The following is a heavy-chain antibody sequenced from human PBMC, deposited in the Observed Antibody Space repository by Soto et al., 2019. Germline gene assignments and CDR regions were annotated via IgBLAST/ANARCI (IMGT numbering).Heavy chain of an antibody. V-gene: IGHV5-51*01. CDR1: GYSFTSYL. CDR3: ARRGYYYYYGMDV. CDR2: IYPGDSDT. J-gene: IGHJ6*02. Sequence: HGESLKISCKGSGYSFTSYLICWVRQMPVKGLEWMGIIYPGDSDTRYSPSFQGKVTISADKSISTAYLQWSSLKASDTAMYYCARRGYYYYYGMDVWGQGTTVTVSS.